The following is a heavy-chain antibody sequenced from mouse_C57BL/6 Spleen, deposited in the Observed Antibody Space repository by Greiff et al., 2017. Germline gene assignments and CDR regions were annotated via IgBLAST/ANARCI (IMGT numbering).Heavy chain of an antibody. J-gene: IGHJ4*01. D-gene: IGHD1-1*01. CDR3: ARHDDGSSGDYYAMDY. V-gene: IGHV5-6*01. Sequence: EVKLVESGGDLVKPGGSLKLSCAASGFTFSSYGMSWVRQTPDKRLEWVATISSGGSYTYYPDSVKGRFTISRDNAKNTLYLQMSRLKSEDTDMYYCARHDDGSSGDYYAMDYWGQGTSVTVSS. CDR2: ISSGGSYT. CDR1: GFTFSSYG.